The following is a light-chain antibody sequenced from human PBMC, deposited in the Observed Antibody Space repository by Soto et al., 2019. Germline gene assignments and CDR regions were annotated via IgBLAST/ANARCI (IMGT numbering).Light chain of an antibody. CDR1: SSNIGSNT. Sequence: QPVLTQPPSASGTPGQRVTISCSGSSSNIGSNTVNWYQQLPGTAPKLLIYNNNQRPSGVPDRFSASKSGTSASLAISGLQSEDEADYYCAAGDESLNVVVFGGGTKVTVL. J-gene: IGLJ2*01. V-gene: IGLV1-44*01. CDR3: AAGDESLNVVV. CDR2: NNN.